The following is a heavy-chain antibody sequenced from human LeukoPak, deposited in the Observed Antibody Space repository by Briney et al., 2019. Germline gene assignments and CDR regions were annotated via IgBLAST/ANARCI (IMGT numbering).Heavy chain of an antibody. Sequence: ASVKVSCKASGSTFTSYVISWVRQAPGQGLEWMGWISAYNGNTNYAQKLQGRVTMTTDTSTSTAYMELRSLRSDDTAVYYCARDRRRYYYDSRGFDYWGQGTLVTVSS. D-gene: IGHD3-22*01. J-gene: IGHJ4*02. CDR1: GSTFTSYV. CDR2: ISAYNGNT. CDR3: ARDRRRYYYDSRGFDY. V-gene: IGHV1-18*01.